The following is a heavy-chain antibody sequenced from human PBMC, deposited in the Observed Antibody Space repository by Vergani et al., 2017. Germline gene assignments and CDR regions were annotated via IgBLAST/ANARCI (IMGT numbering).Heavy chain of an antibody. V-gene: IGHV4-4*02. Sequence: VQLVESGGGLVQPGGSLRLSCAASGFTFSSYAMSWVRQAPGKGLEWIGEIYHSGSTNYNPSLKSRVTISVDKSKNQFSLKLSSVTAADTAVYYCARSWVDSPTYYYYYMDVWGKGTTVTVSS. CDR1: GFTFSSYAM. CDR3: ARSWVDSPTYYYYYMDV. J-gene: IGHJ6*03. D-gene: IGHD1-26*01. CDR2: IYHSGST.